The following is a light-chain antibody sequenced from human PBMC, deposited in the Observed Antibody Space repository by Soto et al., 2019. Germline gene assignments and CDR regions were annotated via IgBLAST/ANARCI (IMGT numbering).Light chain of an antibody. V-gene: IGKV3-15*01. CDR3: QQYNDWLWT. CDR2: GAS. CDR1: QSVTYN. Sequence: ETMLTQSPATLTASPGERVTLSCRATQSVTYNLTWYQQKPGQAPRLLIYGASTRATGIPARFSGRGSGTEFTLTITSLQSEHFAVYYCQQYNDWLWTFGQGTKV. J-gene: IGKJ1*01.